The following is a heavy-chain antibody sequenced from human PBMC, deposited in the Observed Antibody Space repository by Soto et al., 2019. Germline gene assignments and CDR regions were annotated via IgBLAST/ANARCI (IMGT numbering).Heavy chain of an antibody. CDR2: ISAYNGNT. D-gene: IGHD3-10*01. CDR1: GYTFTSYG. V-gene: IGHV1-18*01. Sequence: QVPLVQSGAEVKKPGASVKVSCKASGYTFTSYGISWVRQAPGQGLEWMGWISAYNGNTNYAQKLQGRVTMTTDTSTSTAYMELRSLRSDDTAVYYCARGPLLWFGELSTTLFDYWGQGTLVTVSS. J-gene: IGHJ4*02. CDR3: ARGPLLWFGELSTTLFDY.